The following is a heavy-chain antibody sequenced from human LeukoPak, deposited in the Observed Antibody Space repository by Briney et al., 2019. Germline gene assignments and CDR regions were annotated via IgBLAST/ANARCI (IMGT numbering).Heavy chain of an antibody. D-gene: IGHD5-24*01. J-gene: IGHJ4*02. Sequence: GRSLRLSCAASGFTFSSCAMHWVRQAPGNGLEWVAVISYDGDNKYYADSVRGRFTISRDNSKNTLYLQMNSLRAEDTAVYYCARENSRAGYTVFGYWGQGTLVTVSS. CDR3: ARENSRAGYTVFGY. CDR1: GFTFSSCA. V-gene: IGHV3-30-3*01. CDR2: ISYDGDNK.